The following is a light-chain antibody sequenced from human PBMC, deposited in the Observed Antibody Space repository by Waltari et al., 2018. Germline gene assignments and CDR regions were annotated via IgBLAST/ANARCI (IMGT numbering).Light chain of an antibody. CDR1: QSVRSN. CDR3: QQYHNLWT. V-gene: IGKV3-15*01. CDR2: GAS. J-gene: IGKJ1*01. Sequence: EIVMTPSPATLSVSPGERATLSCRASQSVRSNLAWYQQKPGQAPRLLIYGASTRATGFPARFSGSGSGTEFTLTISSLQSEDFAVYYCQQYHNLWTFGQGTKVEIK.